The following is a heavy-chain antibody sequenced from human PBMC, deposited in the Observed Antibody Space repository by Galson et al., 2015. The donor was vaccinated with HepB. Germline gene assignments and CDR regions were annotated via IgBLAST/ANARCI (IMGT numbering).Heavy chain of an antibody. D-gene: IGHD3-16*01. CDR2: INHSGST. V-gene: IGHV4-34*01. Sequence: SPTLSLTCAVYGGSLSGFYWSWIRQPPGKGLGWIGEINHSGSTNYNPPLKRRVTISVDTSKRQFSLKLSSVTAADTAVYYCARRTVLIIYNDAFDIWGQGTMVTVSS. CDR3: ARRTVLIIYNDAFDI. CDR1: GGSLSGFY. J-gene: IGHJ3*02.